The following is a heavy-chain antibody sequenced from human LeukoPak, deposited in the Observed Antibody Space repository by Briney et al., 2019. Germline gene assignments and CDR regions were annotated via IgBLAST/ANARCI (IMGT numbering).Heavy chain of an antibody. Sequence: ASVKVSCKASGYTFTSYYMHWVRQAPGQGLEWMGIINPSGGSTSYAQKFQGRVTMTRDTSTSTVYMELSSLRSEDTAVYYCARDWGLVGSIAVAGTLGYWGQGTLVTVSS. CDR1: GYTFTSYY. D-gene: IGHD6-19*01. J-gene: IGHJ4*02. CDR3: ARDWGLVGSIAVAGTLGY. V-gene: IGHV1-46*01. CDR2: INPSGGST.